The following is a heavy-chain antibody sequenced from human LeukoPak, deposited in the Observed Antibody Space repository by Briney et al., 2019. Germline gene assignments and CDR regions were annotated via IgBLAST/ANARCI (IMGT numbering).Heavy chain of an antibody. J-gene: IGHJ4*02. CDR2: ISGSGDST. V-gene: IGHV3-23*01. CDR1: GFTLRSYV. CDR3: ARGGLREVVGPYYFDY. Sequence: GGSLRLSCVASGFTLRSYVMNWVRQTPGKGLEWVSSISGSGDSTFYADSVKGRFSISRDNSKNTLYLQMNSLRAEDTAVYYCARGGLREVVGPYYFDYWGQGTLVTVSS. D-gene: IGHD2-15*01.